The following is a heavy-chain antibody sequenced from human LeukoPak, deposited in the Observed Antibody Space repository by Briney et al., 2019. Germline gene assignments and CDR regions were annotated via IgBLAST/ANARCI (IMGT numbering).Heavy chain of an antibody. CDR2: ITPIFGTA. D-gene: IGHD3-3*01. V-gene: IGHV1-69*13. J-gene: IGHJ5*02. CDR1: GGTFSSYA. Sequence: GASVKVSCKASGGTFSSYAISWVRQAPGQGLEWMGGITPIFGTANYAQKFQGRVTITADESTSTAYMELSSLRSEDTAVYYCARDWSGGPIDLWGQGTQVTVSS. CDR3: ARDWSGGPIDL.